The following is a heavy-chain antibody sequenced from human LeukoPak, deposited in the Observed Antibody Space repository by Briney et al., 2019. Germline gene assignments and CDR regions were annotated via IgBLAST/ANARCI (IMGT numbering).Heavy chain of an antibody. CDR3: ARTYYYDSSGYYYFDY. V-gene: IGHV1-69*05. D-gene: IGHD3-22*01. J-gene: IGHJ4*02. CDR2: IIPIFGTA. Sequence: SVKVSCKASGGTFSSYAISWVRQAPGQGLEWMGGIIPIFGTANYAQKFQGRVTITTDESTSTAYMELSSLRSEDTAVYYCARTYYYDSSGYYYFDYWGQGTLVTVSS. CDR1: GGTFSSYA.